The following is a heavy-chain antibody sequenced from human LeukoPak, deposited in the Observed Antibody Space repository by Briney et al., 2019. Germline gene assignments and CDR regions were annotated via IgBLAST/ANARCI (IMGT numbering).Heavy chain of an antibody. J-gene: IGHJ4*02. V-gene: IGHV3-21*01. CDR2: INYSGTNI. CDR1: GFTFSSYS. D-gene: IGHD2-15*01. CDR3: GTSGCSGATCYFYFDF. Sequence: GGSLRLSCAASGFTFSSYSMKWVRQAPGKGLEWVSSINYSGTNIYYADSVKGRFTISRDNAKNSLFLQMNSLKPEDTAVYYCGTSGCSGATCYFYFDFWGQGTLVTVSS.